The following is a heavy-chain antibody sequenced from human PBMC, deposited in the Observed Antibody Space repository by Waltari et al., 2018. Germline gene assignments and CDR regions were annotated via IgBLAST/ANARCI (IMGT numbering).Heavy chain of an antibody. CDR2: IIPCFGAP. CDR3: ARIPYYYDKAPLDS. Sequence: QVQLVQSGAEVKKPGSSVKVSCKASGGTFSSYGISWVRQAPGQRLEWMGKIIPCFGAPDDAENFQGRVTITADESTTTTYLELSSLRSEDTAVYYCARIPYYYDKAPLDSWGQGTQVTVSP. V-gene: IGHV1-69*18. CDR1: GGTFSSYG. D-gene: IGHD3-22*01. J-gene: IGHJ4*02.